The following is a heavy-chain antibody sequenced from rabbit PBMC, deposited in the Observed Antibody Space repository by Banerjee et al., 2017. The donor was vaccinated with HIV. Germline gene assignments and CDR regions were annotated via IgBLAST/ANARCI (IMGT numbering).Heavy chain of an antibody. Sequence: QEQLEESGGDLVKPEGSLTLTCTASGLDFSSGYWICWVRQAPGKGLEWIGCTSTTDGSTYYATWAKGRFTISKTSSTTVTLQMTSLTAADTATYFCVRAGVYAGSSSYTGFDFNLWGPGTLVTVS. CDR3: VRAGVYAGSSSYTGFDFNL. CDR1: GLDFSSGYW. D-gene: IGHD8-1*01. CDR2: TSTTDGST. J-gene: IGHJ4*01. V-gene: IGHV1S45*01.